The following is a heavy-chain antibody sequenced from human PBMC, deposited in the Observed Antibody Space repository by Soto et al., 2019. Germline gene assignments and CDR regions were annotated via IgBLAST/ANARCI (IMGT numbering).Heavy chain of an antibody. V-gene: IGHV1-69*02. J-gene: IGHJ4*02. CDR1: GGTFSSYT. CDR3: ARGQLEQRLLDY. Sequence: QVQLVQSGAEVKKPGSSVKVSCKASGGTFSSYTISWVRQAPGQGLEWMGRIIPILGIANYAQKFQGRVTITADKSTSTAYMELSSLRSEDTAVYYCARGQLEQRLLDYWGQGTLVTVSS. CDR2: IIPILGIA. D-gene: IGHD1-1*01.